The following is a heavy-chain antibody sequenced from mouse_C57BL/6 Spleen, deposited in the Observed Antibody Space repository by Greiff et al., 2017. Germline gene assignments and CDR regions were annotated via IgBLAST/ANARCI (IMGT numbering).Heavy chain of an antibody. Sequence: EVKLMESGPELVKPGASVKISCKASGYSFTGYYMHWVKQSHGNILDWIGYIYPYNGVSSYNQKFKGKATLTVDKSSSTAYMELRSLTSEDSAVYYCARDYYGSSYEYFDVWGTGTTVTVSS. CDR3: ARDYYGSSYEYFDV. V-gene: IGHV1-31*01. J-gene: IGHJ1*03. CDR1: GYSFTGYY. D-gene: IGHD1-1*01. CDR2: IYPYNGVS.